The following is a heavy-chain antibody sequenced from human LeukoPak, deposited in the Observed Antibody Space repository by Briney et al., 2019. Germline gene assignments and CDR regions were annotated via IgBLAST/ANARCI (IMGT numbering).Heavy chain of an antibody. Sequence: GGSLRLSCAASGFTFSSYAMSWVRQAPGKGLEWVSAISGSGGSTYYADSVKGRFTISRDNSKNTLYLQIDSLRAEDTAVYSCAKLGVRGVITPIDYWGQGTLVTVSS. J-gene: IGHJ4*02. CDR2: ISGSGGST. V-gene: IGHV3-23*01. D-gene: IGHD3-10*02. CDR1: GFTFSSYA. CDR3: AKLGVRGVITPIDY.